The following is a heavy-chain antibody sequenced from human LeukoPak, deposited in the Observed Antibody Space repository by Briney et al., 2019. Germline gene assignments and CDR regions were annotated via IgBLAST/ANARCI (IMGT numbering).Heavy chain of an antibody. CDR1: GYTFTSHG. V-gene: IGHV1-18*01. CDR3: ASAPRGTIIPYELPAGP. Sequence: GASVTVSCKASGYTFTSHGITWVRQAPGQGLEWMGWISFYNGKTNYAQKVQARVTMTTDTPTSTAYMELRSLRSDDTAVYYCASAPRGTIIPYELPAGPWGQGTLVTVSS. D-gene: IGHD2-21*01. J-gene: IGHJ5*02. CDR2: ISFYNGKT.